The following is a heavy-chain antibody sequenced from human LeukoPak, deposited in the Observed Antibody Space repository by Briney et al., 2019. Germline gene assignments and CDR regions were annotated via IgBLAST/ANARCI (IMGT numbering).Heavy chain of an antibody. CDR3: AKDVYYYDSSGYYYVRPLGY. CDR1: GFTFSSYA. D-gene: IGHD3-22*01. CDR2: ISWNSGSI. Sequence: GGSLRLSCAASGFTFSSYAMHWVRQAPGKGLEWVSGISWNSGSIGYADSVKGRFTISRDNAKNSLYLQMNSLRAEDTALYYCAKDVYYYDSSGYYYVRPLGYWGQGTLVTVSS. J-gene: IGHJ4*02. V-gene: IGHV3-9*01.